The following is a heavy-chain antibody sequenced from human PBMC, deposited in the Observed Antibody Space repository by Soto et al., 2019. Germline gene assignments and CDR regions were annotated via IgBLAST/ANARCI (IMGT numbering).Heavy chain of an antibody. CDR2: INHSGST. V-gene: IGHV4-34*01. J-gene: IGHJ5*02. CDR3: ASASRDGYNYWFDP. CDR1: GESFSGYY. D-gene: IGHD5-12*01. Sequence: SETLSLTCAVYGESFSGYYWSWMRQPPGKGLEWIGEINHSGSTNYNPSLKSRVTMSVDTSKNQFSLKLSSVTAADTAVYYCASASRDGYNYWFDPWGQGTLVTVSS.